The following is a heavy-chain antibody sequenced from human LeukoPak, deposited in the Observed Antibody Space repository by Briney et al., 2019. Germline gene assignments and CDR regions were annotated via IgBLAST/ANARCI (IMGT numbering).Heavy chain of an antibody. CDR2: INRDGSSP. CDR1: GFTLSSYW. D-gene: IGHD4/OR15-4a*01. V-gene: IGHV3-74*01. J-gene: IGHJ6*02. CDR3: AAMVPPSGYYYYGMDV. Sequence: GGSLRLSYAASGFTLSSYWMLGVRQAPGKGVVWVSRINRDGSSPSYADSVKGRCIISRDNAKNTLYLQMNSLRAEDTAVYYCAAMVPPSGYYYYGMDVWGQGTTVTVSS.